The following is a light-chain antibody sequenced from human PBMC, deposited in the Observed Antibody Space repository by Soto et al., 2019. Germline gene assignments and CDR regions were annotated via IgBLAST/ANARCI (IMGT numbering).Light chain of an antibody. CDR2: DAS. CDR3: QKYDNVPLT. Sequence: DIVMTQSPSSLSASVGDRVTITCQASQDISKYLNWYQQKPGKAPKLLIYDASNLETGVPSRFSGSGSGTDFSFTISSLQPEDIATYYCQKYDNVPLTFGGGTKVDIK. V-gene: IGKV1-33*01. J-gene: IGKJ4*01. CDR1: QDISKY.